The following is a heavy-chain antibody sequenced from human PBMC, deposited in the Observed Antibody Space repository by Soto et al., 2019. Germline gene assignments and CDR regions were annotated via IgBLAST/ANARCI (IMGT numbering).Heavy chain of an antibody. CDR1: GGSISSYNW. J-gene: IGHJ6*02. Sequence: SETLSLTCAFAGGSISSYNWWSWFRQPPGKGLERIGEIYHSGSTNYNPSLKSRVTVSVDRSKKQFSLKLSSVTAADTAVYYCARANKEWYYGSGSYYKYYYYGMDVWGQGTTVT. CDR2: IYHSGST. D-gene: IGHD3-10*01. CDR3: ARANKEWYYGSGSYYKYYYYGMDV. V-gene: IGHV4-4*02.